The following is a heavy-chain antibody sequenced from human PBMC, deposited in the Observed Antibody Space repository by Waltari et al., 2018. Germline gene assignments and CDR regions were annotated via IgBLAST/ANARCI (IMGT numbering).Heavy chain of an antibody. CDR3: ARVDYYYYGMDV. CDR2: IYYSGST. V-gene: IGHV4-59*01. Sequence: QVQLQESGPGLVKPSETLSLTCTVSGGSISSYSWSWIRQPPGKGLEWIGYIYYSGSTNYTPSLKSRVTISVETSKNQFSLKLSSVTAADTAVYYCARVDYYYYGMDVWGQGTTVTVSS. CDR1: GGSISSYS. J-gene: IGHJ6*02.